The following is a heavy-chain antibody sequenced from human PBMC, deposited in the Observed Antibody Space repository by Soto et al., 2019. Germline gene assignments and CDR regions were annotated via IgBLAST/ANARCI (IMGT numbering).Heavy chain of an antibody. D-gene: IGHD3-16*01. J-gene: IGHJ4*02. CDR3: ARDPYLGDHQY. V-gene: IGHV1-18*01. Sequence: QVQRVQSGGEVKKPGASVKVSCKTSGYTFTTYGISWVRQAPGQGLEWVGWISAYSGKTHYAQKFQGKVTMTTDTSTNTAYLELRSLRSDDTAVYYCARDPYLGDHQYWGQGTLVTVSS. CDR2: ISAYSGKT. CDR1: GYTFTTYG.